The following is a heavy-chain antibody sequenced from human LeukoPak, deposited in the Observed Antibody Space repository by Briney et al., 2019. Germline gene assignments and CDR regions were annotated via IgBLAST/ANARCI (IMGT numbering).Heavy chain of an antibody. Sequence: SETLSLTCTVSGGSISSSSYYWGWIRQPPGKGLEWIGSIYYSGSTYYNPSLKSRVTISVDTSKNQFSLKLSSVTAADTAVYYCARQFLPGYYDSSGYRNYWGQGTLVTVSS. D-gene: IGHD3-22*01. CDR2: IYYSGST. CDR3: ARQFLPGYYDSSGYRNY. CDR1: GGSISSSSYY. J-gene: IGHJ4*02. V-gene: IGHV4-39*01.